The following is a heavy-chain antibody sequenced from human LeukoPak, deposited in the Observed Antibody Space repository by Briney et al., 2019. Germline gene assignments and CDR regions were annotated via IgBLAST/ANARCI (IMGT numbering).Heavy chain of an antibody. CDR1: GGSINSYY. V-gene: IGHV4-59*01. J-gene: IGHJ2*01. D-gene: IGHD3-22*01. CDR3: ARDRDSSGLRDFDL. CDR2: IYYSGNT. Sequence: PSETLSLTCTVSGGSINSYYWSWIRQPPGRGLEWIGYIYYSGNTNYNPSLKSRVSISIDTSKNQLSLQLSSVTAADTAVYYCARDRDSSGLRDFDLWGRGTLVTVSS.